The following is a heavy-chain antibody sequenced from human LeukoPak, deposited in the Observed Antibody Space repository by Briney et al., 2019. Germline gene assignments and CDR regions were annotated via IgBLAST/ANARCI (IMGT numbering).Heavy chain of an antibody. CDR3: ARDGSLTGTPVSLSLDD. V-gene: IGHV1-69*04. CDR1: GGTFSNYA. J-gene: IGHJ4*02. CDR2: IIPILCIA. D-gene: IGHD1-7*01. Sequence: SVTVSCKASGGTFSNYAISWVRQAPGRGLEWMGRIIPILCIAKYAQKFQGRVTVTPDKSTSRAYMELSKLTSEDTAVYYCARDGSLTGTPVSLSLDDWGQGTLVTVSS.